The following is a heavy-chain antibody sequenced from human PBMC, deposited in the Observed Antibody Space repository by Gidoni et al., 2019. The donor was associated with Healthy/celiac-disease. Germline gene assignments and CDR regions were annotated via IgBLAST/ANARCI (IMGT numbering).Heavy chain of an antibody. V-gene: IGHV1-8*01. Sequence: QVQLVQSGAEVKKPGASVKVSCKASGYTFTSYDINWVRQATGQGLEWMGWMNPNSGNTGYAQKFQGRVTMTRNTSISTAYMELSSLRSEDTAVYYCARTNSMVRGVKTVLGYWGQGTLVTVSS. J-gene: IGHJ4*02. CDR1: GYTFTSYD. D-gene: IGHD3-10*01. CDR2: MNPNSGNT. CDR3: ARTNSMVRGVKTVLGY.